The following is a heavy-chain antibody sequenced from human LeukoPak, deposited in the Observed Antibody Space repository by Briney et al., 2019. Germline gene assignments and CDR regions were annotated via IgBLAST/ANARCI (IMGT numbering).Heavy chain of an antibody. Sequence: SETLSLTCAVYGGSFSGYYWSWIRQPPGKGLEWIGEINHIGSTNYNPSLKSRVTISVDTSKNQFSLKLSSVTAADTAVYYCASLQFLNCLFPLRGRPAKTFDYGAKEPLVPVP. CDR3: ASLQFLNCLFPLRGRPAKTFDY. D-gene: IGHD3-3*01. V-gene: IGHV4-34*01. CDR2: INHIGST. CDR1: GGSFSGYY. J-gene: IGHJ4*01.